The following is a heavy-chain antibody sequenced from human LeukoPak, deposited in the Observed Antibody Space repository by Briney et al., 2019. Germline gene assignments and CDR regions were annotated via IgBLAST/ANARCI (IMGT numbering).Heavy chain of an antibody. V-gene: IGHV1-46*01. Sequence: ASVKVSCKASGYTFTSYYMHWVRQAPRQGLEWMGIINPSGGSTSYAQKFQGRVTMTRDTSTSTVYMELSSLRSEDTAVYYCARGPLEYTGYSSNWFDYWGQGTLVTVSS. D-gene: IGHD6-13*01. CDR1: GYTFTSYY. J-gene: IGHJ4*02. CDR3: ARGPLEYTGYSSNWFDY. CDR2: INPSGGST.